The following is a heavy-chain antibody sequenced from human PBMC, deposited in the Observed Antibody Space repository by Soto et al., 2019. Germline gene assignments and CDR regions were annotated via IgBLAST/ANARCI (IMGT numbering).Heavy chain of an antibody. CDR1: GFTVSSNY. J-gene: IGHJ3*02. D-gene: IGHD3-22*01. CDR2: IYSGGST. Sequence: EVQLVESGGGLVQPGGSLRLSCAASGFTVSSNYMSWVRQAPGKGLEWVSVIYSGGSTYYADSVKGRFTISRDNSKNTLYLQMNSLRAEDTAVYYCARGDNYYDSSGYLDAFDNWGQGTMVTVSS. V-gene: IGHV3-66*01. CDR3: ARGDNYYDSSGYLDAFDN.